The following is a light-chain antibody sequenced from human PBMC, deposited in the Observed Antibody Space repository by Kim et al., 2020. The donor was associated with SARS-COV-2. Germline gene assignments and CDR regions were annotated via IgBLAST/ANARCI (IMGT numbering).Light chain of an antibody. CDR3: QEYASHSPT. CDR1: QSMSAW. CDR2: DAS. Sequence: ASIGDRVSLTCRASQSMSAWLAWYQQKPGKAPKLLIYDASSLESGVPSRFSGRGSGTEFTLTITSLQPDDFATYYCQEYASHSPTFGQGTKVDIK. V-gene: IGKV1-5*01. J-gene: IGKJ1*01.